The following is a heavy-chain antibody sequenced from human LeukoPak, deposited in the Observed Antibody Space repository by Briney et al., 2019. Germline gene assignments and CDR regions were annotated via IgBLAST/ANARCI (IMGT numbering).Heavy chain of an antibody. CDR1: GFTVSSNY. CDR2: IYSGGST. D-gene: IGHD1-26*01. V-gene: IGHV3-53*01. CDR3: ASPLKLYYYYGMDV. Sequence: GGSLRLSCAASGFTVSSNYMSWVRQAPGKGLEWVSLIYSGGSTYYEDSVKGRFTISRDNSKNTLYLQMNSLRAEDTAMYYCASPLKLYYYYGMDVWGQGTTVTVSS. J-gene: IGHJ6*02.